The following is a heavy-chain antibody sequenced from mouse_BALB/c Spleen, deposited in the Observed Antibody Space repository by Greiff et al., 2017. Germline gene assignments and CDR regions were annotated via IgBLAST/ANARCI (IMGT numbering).Heavy chain of an antibody. J-gene: IGHJ2*01. V-gene: IGHV2-9-2*01. Sequence: VQLVESGPGLVAPSQSLSITCTVSGFSLTSYDISWVRQPPGKGLEWLGVIWTGGGTNYNSAFMSRLSISKDNSKSQVFLKMNSLQTDDTAIYYCVREGYYGSSWFDYWGQGTTLTVSS. CDR3: VREGYYGSSWFDY. CDR2: IWTGGGT. D-gene: IGHD1-1*01. CDR1: GFSLTSYD.